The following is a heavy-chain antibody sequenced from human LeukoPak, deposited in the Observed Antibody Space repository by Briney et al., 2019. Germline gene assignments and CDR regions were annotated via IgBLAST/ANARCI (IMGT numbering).Heavy chain of an antibody. J-gene: IGHJ1*01. CDR2: INHSGST. CDR1: GGSFSGYY. D-gene: IGHD6-6*01. Sequence: KSSETLSLTCAVYGGSFSGYYWSWIRQPPGKGLEWIGEINHSGSTNYNPSLKSRITISVDTSKTQFSLKLSSVTAADTAVYYCARDGCSSSKYFQHWGQGTLVTVSS. V-gene: IGHV4-34*01. CDR3: ARDGCSSSKYFQH.